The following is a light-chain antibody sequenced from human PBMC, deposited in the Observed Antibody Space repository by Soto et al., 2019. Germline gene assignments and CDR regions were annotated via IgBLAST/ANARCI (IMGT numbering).Light chain of an antibody. J-gene: IGKJ2*01. Sequence: EMVMTQSPATLSVSPGERATLSCRASQNLSRNLAWYQQQPGQAPRLLIFYASTRATGIPARFSGSGSGTDFTLTIGRLQSEDFAVYYCQQYDKWPHTVGQGTKLEIK. CDR3: QQYDKWPHT. V-gene: IGKV3-15*01. CDR2: YAS. CDR1: QNLSRN.